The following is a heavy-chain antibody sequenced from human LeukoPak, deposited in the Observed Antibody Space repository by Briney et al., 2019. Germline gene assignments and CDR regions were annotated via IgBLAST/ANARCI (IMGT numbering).Heavy chain of an antibody. CDR1: GVTFSSYG. D-gene: IGHD1-26*01. V-gene: IGHV3-30*02. J-gene: IGHJ3*02. Sequence: GGSLRLSCVASGVTFSSYGMHWVRQAPGKGLEWVAFIRYDGSNEYYIDSVKGRFTLSRDNSKNTLYLQMNSLRAEDTAVYYCARDSAVSGSYPDASDIWGQGTMVTVSS. CDR2: IRYDGSNE. CDR3: ARDSAVSGSYPDASDI.